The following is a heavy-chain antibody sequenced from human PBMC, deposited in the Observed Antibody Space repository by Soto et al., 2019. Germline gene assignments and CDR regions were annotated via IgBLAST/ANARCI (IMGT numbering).Heavy chain of an antibody. D-gene: IGHD2-2*02. V-gene: IGHV3-23*01. CDR3: ARAIGRDFFDN. CDR2: ISDSGSNT. J-gene: IGHJ4*02. CDR1: GFNFRNYA. Sequence: VQMLESGGGLVQPGGSLRLSCTTSGFNFRNYAMSWVRQAPGKGLEWVSTISDSGSNTFFGDSMKDRFTISRDNSKNTVYLQMSTVRTEDTATYYCARAIGRDFFDNWGQGTLVTVSS.